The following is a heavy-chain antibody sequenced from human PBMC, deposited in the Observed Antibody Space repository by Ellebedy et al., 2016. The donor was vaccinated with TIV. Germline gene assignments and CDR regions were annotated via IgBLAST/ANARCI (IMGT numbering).Heavy chain of an antibody. V-gene: IGHV3-21*01. CDR3: ARLAGYEFDP. D-gene: IGHD3-9*01. Sequence: GGSLRLSCAASGFTFSSYAMHWVRQAPGKGLEWVSSISSSSYIYYADSVKGRFTISRDNAKNSLYLQMNSLRAEDTAVYYCARLAGYEFDPWGQGTLVTVSS. J-gene: IGHJ5*02. CDR1: GFTFSSYA. CDR2: ISSSSYI.